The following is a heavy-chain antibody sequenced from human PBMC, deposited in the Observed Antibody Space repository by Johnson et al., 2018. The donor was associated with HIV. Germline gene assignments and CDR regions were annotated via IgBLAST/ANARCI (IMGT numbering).Heavy chain of an antibody. CDR1: GFTFSDYY. CDR2: ISSSGSTI. Sequence: QVQLVESGGGLVKPGGSLRLSCAASGFTFSDYYMSWIRQAPGKGLEWVSYISSSGSTIYYADSVKGRFTISRDNSKNTLFLQMNSLRAEDTAVYHCAKGRYSSSWYLAGAFDIWGQGTMVTVSS. CDR3: AKGRYSSSWYLAGAFDI. D-gene: IGHD6-13*01. V-gene: IGHV3-11*01. J-gene: IGHJ3*02.